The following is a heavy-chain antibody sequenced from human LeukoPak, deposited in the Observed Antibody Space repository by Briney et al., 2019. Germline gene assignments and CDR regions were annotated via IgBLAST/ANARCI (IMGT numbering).Heavy chain of an antibody. J-gene: IGHJ4*02. Sequence: SETLSLTCTVSGVSISSYHWSWIRQPPVKGLEWIGYIYNSGSTNYNPSLKSRVTISVDTSKNQVSLRLSSVTAADTAVYYCARKDGDYWGQGILVTVSS. CDR2: IYNSGST. V-gene: IGHV4-59*01. CDR3: ARKDGDY. CDR1: GVSISSYH. D-gene: IGHD2-15*01.